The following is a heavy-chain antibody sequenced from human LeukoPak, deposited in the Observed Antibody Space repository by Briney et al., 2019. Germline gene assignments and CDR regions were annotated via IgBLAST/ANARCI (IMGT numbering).Heavy chain of an antibody. CDR3: ARVYGSGSYYPRYYFDY. V-gene: IGHV3-21*01. CDR1: GFTFSSYS. D-gene: IGHD3-10*01. Sequence: GGSLRLSCAASGFTFSSYSMNWVRQAPGKGLEWVSSISSSSSYIYYADSVKGRFTISRDNAKNSLYLQMNSLRAEDTAVYYCARVYGSGSYYPRYYFDYWGQGTLVTVSS. CDR2: ISSSSSYI. J-gene: IGHJ4*02.